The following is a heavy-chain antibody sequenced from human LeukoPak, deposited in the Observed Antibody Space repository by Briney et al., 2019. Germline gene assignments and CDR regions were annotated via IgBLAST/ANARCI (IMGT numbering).Heavy chain of an antibody. D-gene: IGHD1-26*01. J-gene: IGHJ4*02. V-gene: IGHV4-39*01. CDR3: ASHRGSPGFFTH. CDR2: VFFGGST. Sequence: SETLSLTCSVSGDSITTTTYLWGWVRQTQGKGLEWVGSVFFGGSTYYNPSLKSRVTVSVDTSKSQFSLRLTSVTAADTALYYCASHRGSPGFFTHGARETL. CDR1: GDSITTTTYL.